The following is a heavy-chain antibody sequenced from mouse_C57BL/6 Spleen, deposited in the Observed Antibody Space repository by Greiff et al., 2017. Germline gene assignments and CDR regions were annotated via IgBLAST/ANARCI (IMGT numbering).Heavy chain of an antibody. CDR3: ARNYGSSPFAY. CDR1: GYTFTSYW. CDR2: IHPNSGST. Sequence: QVQLQQSGAELVKPGASVKLSCTASGYTFTSYWMHWVKQRPGQGLEWIGMIHPNSGSTNYNETFKSKATLTVDKSSSTAYMQLSSLTSEDSAVYYCARNYGSSPFAYWGKGTLVTVSA. V-gene: IGHV1-64*01. D-gene: IGHD1-1*01. J-gene: IGHJ3*01.